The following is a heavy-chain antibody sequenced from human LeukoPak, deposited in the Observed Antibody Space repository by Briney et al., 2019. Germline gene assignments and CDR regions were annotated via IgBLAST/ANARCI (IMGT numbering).Heavy chain of an antibody. CDR2: FDPEDGET. V-gene: IGHV1-24*01. CDR1: GYTFSGYY. J-gene: IGHJ4*02. Sequence: ASVKVSCKASGYTFSGYYLHWVRQAPGQGLEWMGRFDPEDGETLSAQRFQGRLTMTEDTSADTAYMELSSLTSDDTALYYCATGTVSSSWLGIFDFWGQGTLVTVSS. D-gene: IGHD6-13*01. CDR3: ATGTVSSSWLGIFDF.